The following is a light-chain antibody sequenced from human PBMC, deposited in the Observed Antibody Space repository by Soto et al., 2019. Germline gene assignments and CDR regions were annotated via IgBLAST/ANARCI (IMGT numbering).Light chain of an antibody. J-gene: IGLJ1*01. CDR2: DVS. V-gene: IGLV2-14*01. CDR3: SPYTSGTFYV. Sequence: QSALTQPASVSGSPGQSITISCPGTSSDVGGYNYVSWYQQHPGKAPKLMIYDVSNWPSGVSNRFYGSKSGNTASLTISGLQAEDEADYYCSPYTSGTFYVFGTGTKVTAL. CDR1: SSDVGGYNY.